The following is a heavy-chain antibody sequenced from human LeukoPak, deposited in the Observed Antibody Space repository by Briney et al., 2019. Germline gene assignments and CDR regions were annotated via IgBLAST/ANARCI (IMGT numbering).Heavy chain of an antibody. CDR1: GYTFTGNH. Sequence: GASVKVSCKASGYTFTGNHMHWVRQAPGQGLEWMGWINPNSGGTNYAQKFQGRVIMTRDTSISTAYMELSRLGSDDTAVYYCARGGSTDRIQSGGGNCYFLDYWGQGTLVTVSS. CDR3: ARGGSTDRIQSGGGNCYFLDY. V-gene: IGHV1-2*02. D-gene: IGHD2-21*02. J-gene: IGHJ4*02. CDR2: INPNSGGT.